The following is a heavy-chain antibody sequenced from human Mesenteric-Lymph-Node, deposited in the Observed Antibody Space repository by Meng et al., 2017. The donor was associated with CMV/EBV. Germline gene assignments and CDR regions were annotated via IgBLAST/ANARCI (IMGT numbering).Heavy chain of an antibody. CDR1: GFIFSDYY. J-gene: IGHJ6*02. CDR3: ARPGNYYYAMDV. Sequence: GGSLRLSCAASGFIFSDYYMSWIRQAPGKGLEWVSYISSSGRTIYYADSVKGRFTISRDNAKNALYLQMNSLRAEDTAVYYCARPGNYYYAMDVWGQGTTVTVSS. V-gene: IGHV3-11*01. CDR2: ISSSGRTI. D-gene: IGHD1-14*01.